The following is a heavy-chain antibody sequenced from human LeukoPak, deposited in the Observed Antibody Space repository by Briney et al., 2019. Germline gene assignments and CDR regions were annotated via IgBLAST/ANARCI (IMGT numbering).Heavy chain of an antibody. CDR3: ARDWRYYYDSSGYLHFDY. J-gene: IGHJ4*02. CDR2: ISSSGSTI. D-gene: IGHD3-22*01. Sequence: GGSLRLSCAASGFTYSSYEMNWVRQAPGKGLEWVSYISSSGSTIYYADSVKGRFTISRDNAKNSLYLQMNSLRTEDTAVYYYARDWRYYYDSSGYLHFDYWGQGTLVTVSS. CDR1: GFTYSSYE. V-gene: IGHV3-48*03.